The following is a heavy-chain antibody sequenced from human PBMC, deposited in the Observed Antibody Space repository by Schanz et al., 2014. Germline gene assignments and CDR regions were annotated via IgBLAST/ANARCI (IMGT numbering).Heavy chain of an antibody. J-gene: IGHJ6*02. D-gene: IGHD6-13*01. CDR1: GYTFTRSG. CDR3: TTQQLGSHYLYGMDV. CDR2: IIPIHGIV. Sequence: QVQLVQSGGEVKTPGASVKVSCKASGYTFTRSGISWVRQAPGQGLEWMGRIIPIHGIVNYAQRFQDRVRITADKSTSTAYMELSSLRPEDTAVYYCTTQQLGSHYLYGMDVWGQGTTVTVS. V-gene: IGHV1-69*04.